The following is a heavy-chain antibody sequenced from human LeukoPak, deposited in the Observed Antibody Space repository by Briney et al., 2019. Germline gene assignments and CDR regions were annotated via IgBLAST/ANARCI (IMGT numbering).Heavy chain of an antibody. CDR3: AKAAVPAATRNAFDI. V-gene: IGHV3-23*01. CDR2: ISGSGGST. Sequence: GSLRLSCAASGFTFTTYAMTWVRQAPGKGLEWVSVISGSGGSTHYADSVKGRFTISRDNSKNTLYLQMNSLRAEDTAVYYCAKAAVPAATRNAFDIWGQGTMVTVSS. CDR1: GFTFTTYA. D-gene: IGHD2-2*01. J-gene: IGHJ3*02.